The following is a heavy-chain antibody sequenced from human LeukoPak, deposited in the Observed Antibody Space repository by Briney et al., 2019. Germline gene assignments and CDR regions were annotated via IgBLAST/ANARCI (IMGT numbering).Heavy chain of an antibody. J-gene: IGHJ3*02. V-gene: IGHV5-51*01. CDR1: GYSFTSYW. CDR2: IYPGDSDT. D-gene: IGHD3-22*01. Sequence: KRGEPRQISCKSSGYSFTSYWIGGVGQMHGKGLEWMGIIYPGDSDTRYSPSFQGQVTISADKSISTPYLQSSSLKASDTAMSYCARRDYYDSSGGPYYAFDIWGHGTMVTVSS. CDR3: ARRDYYDSSGGPYYAFDI.